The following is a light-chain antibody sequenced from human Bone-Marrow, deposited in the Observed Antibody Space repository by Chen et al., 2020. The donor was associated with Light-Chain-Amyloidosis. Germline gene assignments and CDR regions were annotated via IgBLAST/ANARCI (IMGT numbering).Light chain of an antibody. CDR1: QAIGSH. V-gene: IGKV1-16*02. CDR2: DAS. CDR3: QQYNSHPPT. J-gene: IGKJ3*01. Sequence: DIQMTQSPSSLYASVGDRVTITCRASQAIGSHLAWFQQKPGKGPKSLIHDASLLQRGVPSKFSGSGSGTDFTLTISSLQPEDFATYYCQQYNSHPPTFGPGTKVEIK.